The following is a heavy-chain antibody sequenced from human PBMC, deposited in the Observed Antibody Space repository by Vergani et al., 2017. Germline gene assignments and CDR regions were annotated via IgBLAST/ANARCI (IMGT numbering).Heavy chain of an antibody. CDR3: ARDLRLLYNRFDP. CDR1: GFTFNQYG. D-gene: IGHD1-14*01. V-gene: IGHV3-33*01. J-gene: IGHJ5*02. Sequence: QVQLVESGGGVVQPGRSLILSCAASGFTFNQYGMHWVRQAPGKGLEWVAVTWYDGNNKQYADSVKGRFTISRDNSKSTMYLQMNSPRDEDTGVYYCARDLRLLYNRFDPWGQGTLVTVSS. CDR2: TWYDGNNK.